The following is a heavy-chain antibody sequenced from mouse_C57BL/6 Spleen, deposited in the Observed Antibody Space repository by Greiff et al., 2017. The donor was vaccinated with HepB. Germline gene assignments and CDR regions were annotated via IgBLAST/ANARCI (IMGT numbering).Heavy chain of an antibody. CDR3: ARHEENGNYVFAY. Sequence: QVQLQSGAELVKPGASVKLSCQASGYTFTEYTIHWVKQRSGQGLEWIGWFYPGSGSIKYNEKFKDKATLTADKSSSTVYMELSRLTSEDSAVYFCARHEENGNYVFAYWGQGTLVTVSA. CDR2: FYPGSGSI. D-gene: IGHD2-1*01. V-gene: IGHV1-62-2*01. J-gene: IGHJ3*01. CDR1: GYTFTEYT.